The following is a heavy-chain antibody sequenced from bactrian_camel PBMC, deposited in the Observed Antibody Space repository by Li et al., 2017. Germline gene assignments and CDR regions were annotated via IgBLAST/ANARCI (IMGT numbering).Heavy chain of an antibody. Sequence: HVQLVESGGGSVEPGGSLRLSCKVSGHSRGSNCVGWYRLPPGRAPAEREGVARIATGSGNTHYVDSVKGRFTIPQDNAKNTVYLQMNSLKPEDTAIYYCAVRGSRYTTLLTNDYSNWGQGPRSPSP. J-gene: IGHJ4*01. CDR3: AVRGSRYTTLLTNDYSN. CDR2: IATGSGNT. V-gene: IGHV3S53*01. CDR1: GHSRGSNC. D-gene: IGHD6*01.